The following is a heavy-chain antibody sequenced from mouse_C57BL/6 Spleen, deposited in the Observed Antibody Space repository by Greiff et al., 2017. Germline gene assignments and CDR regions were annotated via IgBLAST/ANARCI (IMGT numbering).Heavy chain of an antibody. CDR1: GYAFSSYW. Sequence: QVQLQQSGAELVKPGASVKISCKASGYAFSSYWLNWVKQRPGKGLEWIGQIYPGDGDTNYNGKFKGKATLTADKSSSTAYMQLSSLTSEDSAVYFCARSGGNDAMDYWGQGTSVTVSS. CDR3: ARSGGNDAMDY. D-gene: IGHD1-1*02. V-gene: IGHV1-80*01. J-gene: IGHJ4*01. CDR2: IYPGDGDT.